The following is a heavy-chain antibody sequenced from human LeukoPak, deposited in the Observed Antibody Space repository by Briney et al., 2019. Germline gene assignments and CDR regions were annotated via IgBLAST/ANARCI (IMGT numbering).Heavy chain of an antibody. D-gene: IGHD6-13*01. CDR2: ISGSGGST. CDR1: GFTFSSYA. V-gene: IGHV3-23*01. J-gene: IGHJ3*02. CDR3: AKGIAKQDAFDI. Sequence: GGSLRLSCAASGFTFSSYAMSWVPQAPGKGLEWVSAISGSGGSTYYAASVKGRFTISRDNSKNTLYLQMNSLRAEDTAVYYCAKGIAKQDAFDIWGQGTMVTVSS.